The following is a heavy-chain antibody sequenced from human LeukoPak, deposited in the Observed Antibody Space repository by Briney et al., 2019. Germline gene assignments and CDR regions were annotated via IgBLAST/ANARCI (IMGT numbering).Heavy chain of an antibody. D-gene: IGHD6-13*01. CDR3: ARTYGYSSSWDPYYFDY. CDR1: GFTVNSYA. V-gene: IGHV3-23*01. Sequence: GGSLRLSCAASGFTVNSYAMSWVRQAPGKGLEWVSGISGSGSSTFYADSVKGRFTISRDNAKNTLYLQMNSLRAEDTAVYYCARTYGYSSSWDPYYFDYWGQGTLVTVSS. J-gene: IGHJ4*02. CDR2: ISGSGSST.